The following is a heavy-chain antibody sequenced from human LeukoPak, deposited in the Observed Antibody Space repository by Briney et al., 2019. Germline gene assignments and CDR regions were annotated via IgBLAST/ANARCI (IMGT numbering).Heavy chain of an antibody. CDR1: GGSISSYY. Sequence: PSETLSLTCTVSGGSISSYYWSWIRQPPGKGLEWIGYVYYSGSTNYNPSLKSRVTISVDTSKNQFSLNLSSVTAADTAVYYCARVQDTSGYFYNFDYGRQGTLVTVSS. CDR2: VYYSGST. CDR3: ARVQDTSGYFYNFDY. J-gene: IGHJ4*02. D-gene: IGHD3-22*01. V-gene: IGHV4-59*01.